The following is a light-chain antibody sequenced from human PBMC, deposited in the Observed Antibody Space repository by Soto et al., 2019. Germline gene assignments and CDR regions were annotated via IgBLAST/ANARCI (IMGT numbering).Light chain of an antibody. CDR3: SSYTSSSTLDV. CDR1: SSDVGGYNY. J-gene: IGLJ1*01. Sequence: QSALTQPASVSGSPGQSITISCTGTSSDVGGYNYVSWYQQHPGKAPKLIIYDVSIRPSGVSNRFSGSKSGNTASLTISGLQAEDEADYYCSSYTSSSTLDVFGTGTKLTVL. V-gene: IGLV2-14*01. CDR2: DVS.